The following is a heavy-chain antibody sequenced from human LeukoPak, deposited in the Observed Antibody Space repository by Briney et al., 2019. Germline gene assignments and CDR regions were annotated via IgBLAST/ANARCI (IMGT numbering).Heavy chain of an antibody. Sequence: GGPLRLSCAASGFTFSSYSMNWVRQAPGKGLEWVSSISSSSSYIYYADSVKGRFTISRDNAKNSLYLQMNSPRAEDTAVYYCASGYYYDSSGYSLPFDYWGQGTLVTVSS. J-gene: IGHJ4*02. CDR1: GFTFSSYS. D-gene: IGHD3-22*01. CDR3: ASGYYYDSSGYSLPFDY. V-gene: IGHV3-21*01. CDR2: ISSSSSYI.